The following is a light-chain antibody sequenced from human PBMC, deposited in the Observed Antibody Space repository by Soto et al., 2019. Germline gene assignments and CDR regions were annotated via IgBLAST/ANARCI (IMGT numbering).Light chain of an antibody. CDR2: LNSDGSH. J-gene: IGLJ2*01. Sequence: VLTQSPSASASLGASVKLTCTLSSGHSSYAIAWHQQQPEKGPRYLMKLNSDGSHSKGDGIPDRFSGSSSGAERYLTISSLQSEDEADYYCPTWGTGVVFGGGTKLTVL. CDR1: SGHSSYA. CDR3: PTWGTGVV. V-gene: IGLV4-69*01.